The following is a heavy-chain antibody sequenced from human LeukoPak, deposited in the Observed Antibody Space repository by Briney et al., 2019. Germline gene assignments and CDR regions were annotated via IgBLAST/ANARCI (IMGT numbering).Heavy chain of an antibody. CDR3: ARDTYYYGSGSYTSYDY. D-gene: IGHD3-10*01. V-gene: IGHV3-21*01. CDR2: ISSSSSYI. Sequence: GGSLRLSCAASGFTVSSNYMSWVRQAPGKGLEWVSSISSSSSYIYYADSVKGRFTISRDNAKNSLYLQMNSLRAEDTAVYYCARDTYYYGSGSYTSYDYWGQGTLVTVSS. CDR1: GFTVSSNY. J-gene: IGHJ4*02.